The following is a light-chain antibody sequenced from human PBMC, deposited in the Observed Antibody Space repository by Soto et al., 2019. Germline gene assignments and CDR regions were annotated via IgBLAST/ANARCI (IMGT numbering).Light chain of an antibody. V-gene: IGLV2-14*03. CDR2: DVN. CDR3: CSSTTSSTYV. CDR1: SSDVGGYNY. Sequence: QSALTQPASVSGSPGQSIAISCTGTSSDVGGYNYVSWYQQHPGKAPKLMIYDVNNRPSGVSNRFSGSKSGNTASLTISGLQAEDEADYYCCSSTTSSTYVFGTGTQLTVL. J-gene: IGLJ1*01.